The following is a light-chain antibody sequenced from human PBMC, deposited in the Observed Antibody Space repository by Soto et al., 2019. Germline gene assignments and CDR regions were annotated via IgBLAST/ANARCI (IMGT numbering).Light chain of an antibody. V-gene: IGKV3-20*01. CDR3: HQYSSSRRT. CDR2: GAS. J-gene: IGKJ1*01. Sequence: EIVLTQSPCTLSLSPGERVTLSCRAIQSVSSNFLAWYQQKPGQAPRLLIYGASNRAAGIPDRFSGSGSGTDFTLTISRLEPEDFAVYYCHQYSSSRRTFGQGTKVDIK. CDR1: QSVSSNF.